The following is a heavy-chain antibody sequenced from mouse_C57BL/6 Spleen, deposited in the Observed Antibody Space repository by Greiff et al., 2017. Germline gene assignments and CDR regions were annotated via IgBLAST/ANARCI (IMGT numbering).Heavy chain of an antibody. CDR1: GYTFTSYD. J-gene: IGHJ4*01. D-gene: IGHD2-4*01. CDR2: IYPRDGST. Sequence: VQLVESGPELVKPGASVKLSCKASGYTFTSYDINWVKQRPGQGLEWIGWIYPRDGSTKYNEKFKGKATLTVDTSSSTAYMELHSLTSEDSAVYFCARWYDYDGYYAMDYWGQGTSVTVSS. CDR3: ARWYDYDGYYAMDY. V-gene: IGHV1-85*01.